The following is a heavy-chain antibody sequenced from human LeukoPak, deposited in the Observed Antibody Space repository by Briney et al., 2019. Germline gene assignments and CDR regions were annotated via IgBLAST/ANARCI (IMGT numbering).Heavy chain of an antibody. J-gene: IGHJ5*02. CDR2: TYYRSKWYN. V-gene: IGHV6-1*01. CDR3: AEMGILGWFDP. D-gene: IGHD5-24*01. Sequence: SQTLSLTCAISGDSVSSNSAAWSWIRQSPSRGLEWLGRTYYRSKWYNDYEVSVKSLKTLYPDTSKNQFSLQLNSVTPEDTAVYYCAEMGILGWFDPWGQGTLVTVSS. CDR1: GDSVSSNSAA.